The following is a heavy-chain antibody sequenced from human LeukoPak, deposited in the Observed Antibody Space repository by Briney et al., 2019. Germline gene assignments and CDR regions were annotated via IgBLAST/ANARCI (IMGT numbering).Heavy chain of an antibody. CDR1: GGSISSYY. CDR2: IYYSGST. J-gene: IGHJ4*02. CDR3: ARVSYSSGWYDDYFDY. D-gene: IGHD6-19*01. Sequence: PSETLSLTCTVSGGSISSYYWSWIRQPPAKGLEWIGYIYYSGSTNYNPSLNSRVTISVDTSKNQFSLKLSSVTAADTAVYYCARVSYSSGWYDDYFDYWGQGTLVTVST. V-gene: IGHV4-59*01.